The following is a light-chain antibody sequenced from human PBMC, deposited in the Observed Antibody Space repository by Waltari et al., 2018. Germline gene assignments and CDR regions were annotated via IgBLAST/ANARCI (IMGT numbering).Light chain of an antibody. Sequence: DIVMTQSPESLGVSLAARAAIKCKSSQTLLFSSNNRNYLAWYQQKPGQPPKILITWASTREAGVPDRFSGSGSGTDFTLTITSLQAEDVAVYFCQQYDRTPVTFGPGTRVDVK. V-gene: IGKV4-1*01. J-gene: IGKJ3*01. CDR2: WAS. CDR1: QTLLFSSNNRNY. CDR3: QQYDRTPVT.